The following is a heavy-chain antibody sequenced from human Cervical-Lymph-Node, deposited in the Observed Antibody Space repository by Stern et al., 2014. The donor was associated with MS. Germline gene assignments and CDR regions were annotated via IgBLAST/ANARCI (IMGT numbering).Heavy chain of an antibody. CDR3: ASGGEVDGGDV. CDR2: NNPRGGRP. Sequence: QVQLVQSGTEVKKPGASVKVSCKASGYTLTIYYIHWVRQAPGPGLEWMGVNNPRGGRPTYAQKVQGRVTMTRDNTTSTTYMELSSLRSDDTAVYYCASGGEVDGGDVWGQGTTVTVFS. J-gene: IGHJ6*02. D-gene: IGHD2-15*01. V-gene: IGHV1-46*01. CDR1: GYTLTIYY.